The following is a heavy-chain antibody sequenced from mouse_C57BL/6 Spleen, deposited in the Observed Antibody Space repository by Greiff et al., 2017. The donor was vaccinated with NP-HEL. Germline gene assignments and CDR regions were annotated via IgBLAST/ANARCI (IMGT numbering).Heavy chain of an antibody. CDR1: GYTFTDYY. D-gene: IGHD2-1*01. V-gene: IGHV1-19*01. J-gene: IGHJ2*01. Sequence: VQLQQSGPVLVKPGASVKMSCKASGYTFTDYYMNWVKQSHGKSLEWIGVINPYNGGTSYNQKFKGKATLTVDKSSSTAYMELNSLTSEDSAVYYCARGEGLYYGNYVDYWGQGTTLTVSS. CDR3: ARGEGLYYGNYVDY. CDR2: INPYNGGT.